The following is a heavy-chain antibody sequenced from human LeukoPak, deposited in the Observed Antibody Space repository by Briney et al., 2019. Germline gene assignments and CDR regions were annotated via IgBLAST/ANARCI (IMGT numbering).Heavy chain of an antibody. V-gene: IGHV3-21*01. D-gene: IGHD3-3*01. J-gene: IGHJ4*02. Sequence: GGSLRLSCAASGFTFSSHSMNWVRQAPGKELEWVSSISSSSSYIYYADSVKGRFTISRDNATNSLYLQMNSLRAEDTAVYYCARGPPRTYYDFWSGYLRCDYWGQGTLVTVSS. CDR3: ARGPPRTYYDFWSGYLRCDY. CDR1: GFTFSSHS. CDR2: ISSSSSYI.